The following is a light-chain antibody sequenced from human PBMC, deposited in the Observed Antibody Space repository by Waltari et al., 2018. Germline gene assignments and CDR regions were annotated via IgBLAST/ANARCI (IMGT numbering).Light chain of an antibody. CDR1: NIGSKS. J-gene: IGLJ3*02. CDR3: QVWDSSSEV. Sequence: SYVLTQPPSVSVAPGKTARITWGGNNIGSKSVHWYQQKPGQAPVLVIYYDSDRPSGIPERFSGSNSGNTATLTISRVEAGDEADYYCQVWDSSSEVFGGGTKLTVL. V-gene: IGLV3-21*04. CDR2: YDS.